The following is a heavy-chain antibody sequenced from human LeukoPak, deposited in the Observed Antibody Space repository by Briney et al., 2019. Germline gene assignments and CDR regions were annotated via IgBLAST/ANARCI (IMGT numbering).Heavy chain of an antibody. CDR3: AREGGFYRPLDY. V-gene: IGHV1-2*02. D-gene: IGHD3-3*01. CDR2: INANSGDT. J-gene: IGHJ4*02. CDR1: AYSFTGYF. Sequence: ASVTVSCKTSAYSFTGYFFHWIRQAPGQGLEWMGWINANSGDTNYAQQFQGRLAMTRDRSISTVYMELSRLRTDDTAVYYCAREGGFYRPLDYSGQGTLVTVAP.